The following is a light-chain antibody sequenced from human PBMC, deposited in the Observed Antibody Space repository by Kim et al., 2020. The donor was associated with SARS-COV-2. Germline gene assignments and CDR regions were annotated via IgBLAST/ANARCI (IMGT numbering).Light chain of an antibody. CDR2: GKN. Sequence: VALGQTVRITCQGDSLRSYYASWYQKKPGQAPVLVIYGKNNRPSGIPDRFSGSSSGNTASLTIAGARAEDEADYYCNSRNSSGNQVFGGGTQLTVL. J-gene: IGLJ2*01. V-gene: IGLV3-19*01. CDR1: SLRSYY. CDR3: NSRNSSGNQV.